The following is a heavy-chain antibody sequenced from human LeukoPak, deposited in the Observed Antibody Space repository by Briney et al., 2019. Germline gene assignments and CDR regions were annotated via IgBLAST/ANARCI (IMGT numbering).Heavy chain of an antibody. Sequence: PSETLSLTCTVSGGSISSYYWSWIRQPPGKGLEWIGYIYYSGSTYYNPSLKSRVTISVDTSKNQFPLKLSSVTAADTAVYYCARADSSGYYYGTPVNYWGQGTLVTVSS. J-gene: IGHJ4*02. V-gene: IGHV4-59*12. CDR2: IYYSGST. CDR3: ARADSSGYYYGTPVNY. D-gene: IGHD3-22*01. CDR1: GGSISSYY.